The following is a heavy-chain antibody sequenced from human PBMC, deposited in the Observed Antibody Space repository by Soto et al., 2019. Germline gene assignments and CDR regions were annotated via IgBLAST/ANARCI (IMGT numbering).Heavy chain of an antibody. CDR1: GYTFTSYG. V-gene: IGHV1-18*01. Sequence: ASVKVSCKASGYTFTSYGISWVRQAPGQGLEWMGWISAYNGNTNYAQKLQGRVTMTTDTSTSTAYMELRSLRSDDTAVYYCASAIVVVVAAKKGYNWFDPWGQGTLVTVSS. D-gene: IGHD2-15*01. CDR2: ISAYNGNT. J-gene: IGHJ5*02. CDR3: ASAIVVVVAAKKGYNWFDP.